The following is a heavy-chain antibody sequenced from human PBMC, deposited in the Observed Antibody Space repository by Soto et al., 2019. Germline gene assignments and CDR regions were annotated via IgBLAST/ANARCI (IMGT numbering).Heavy chain of an antibody. CDR2: ISGSGGST. J-gene: IGHJ4*02. D-gene: IGHD6-19*01. CDR3: AKDRYSSGWFYFDY. V-gene: IGHV3-23*01. Sequence: GGSLRLSCAASGFTFSSYAMSWVRQAPGKGLEWVSAISGSGGSTYYADSVKGRFTISRDNSKNTLYLQMNSLRAEDTAVYYSAKDRYSSGWFYFDYWGQGTLVTVSS. CDR1: GFTFSSYA.